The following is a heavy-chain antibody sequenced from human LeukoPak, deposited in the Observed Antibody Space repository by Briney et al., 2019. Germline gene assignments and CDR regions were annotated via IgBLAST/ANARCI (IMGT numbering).Heavy chain of an antibody. V-gene: IGHV4-59*01. D-gene: IGHD1-26*01. CDR1: GYSISSAYY. CDR3: ARALGAIDDY. Sequence: ASETLSLTCAVSGYSISSAYYWGWIRQPPGKGLEWIGYIYYSGSTNYNPSLKSRVTISVDTSKNQFSLKLSSVTAADTAVYYCARALGAIDDYWGQGTLVTVSS. CDR2: IYYSGST. J-gene: IGHJ4*02.